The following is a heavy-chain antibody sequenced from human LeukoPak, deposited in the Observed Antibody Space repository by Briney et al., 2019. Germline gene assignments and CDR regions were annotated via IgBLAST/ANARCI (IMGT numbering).Heavy chain of an antibody. D-gene: IGHD4-17*01. CDR1: GGSISSYY. Sequence: PSETLSLTCTVSGGSISSYYWSWIRQPAGKGLEWIGRIYTSGSTNYNPSLKSRVTMSVAKSKNQFSLKLSSVTAADTAVYYCARASDGDYYYYYYMDVWGKGTTVTVSS. J-gene: IGHJ6*03. V-gene: IGHV4-4*07. CDR2: IYTSGST. CDR3: ARASDGDYYYYYYMDV.